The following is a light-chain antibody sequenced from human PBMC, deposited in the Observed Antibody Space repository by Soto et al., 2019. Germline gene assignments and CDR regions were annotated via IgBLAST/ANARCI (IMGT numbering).Light chain of an antibody. J-gene: IGKJ1*01. Sequence: EIVLTQSPGTLSLSPGXRVTLSCRTSQSVSSRYFAWYQHKPGQAPRLLIYGASNRATGIPDRFSGSGSGTDFTLTISRLEPEDFAVYYCQQYGSSPWTFGQGTKVDIK. V-gene: IGKV3-20*01. CDR3: QQYGSSPWT. CDR1: QSVSSRY. CDR2: GAS.